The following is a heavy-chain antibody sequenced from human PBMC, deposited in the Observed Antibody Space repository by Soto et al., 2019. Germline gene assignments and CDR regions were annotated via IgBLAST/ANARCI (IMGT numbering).Heavy chain of an antibody. CDR3: ARDLSVVPAAIDDYYYGMDV. D-gene: IGHD2-2*01. Sequence: PGGSLRLSCACPGFTFSPFGLSWVRQAPGKGLEWVSGIRGGGGSSNKYYADSVQGRFTISRDNSKNTLYLQMNSLRAEDTAVYYCARDLSVVPAAIDDYYYGMDVWGQGTTVTVSS. J-gene: IGHJ6*02. V-gene: IGHV3-23*01. CDR1: GFTFSPFG. CDR2: IRGGGGSSNK.